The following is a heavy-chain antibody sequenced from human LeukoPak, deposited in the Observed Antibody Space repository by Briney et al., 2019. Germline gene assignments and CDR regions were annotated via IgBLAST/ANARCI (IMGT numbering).Heavy chain of an antibody. V-gene: IGHV4-59*12. D-gene: IGHD3-3*01. Sequence: SETLSLTCTVSGGSISSYYWSWIRQPPGKGLEWIGYIYYSGSTNYNPSLKSRVTISVDTSKNQFSLKLSSVTAADTAVYYCARGASIFGVLIPYYYYMDVWGKGTTVTVSS. CDR2: IYYSGST. CDR3: ARGASIFGVLIPYYYYMDV. CDR1: GGSISSYY. J-gene: IGHJ6*03.